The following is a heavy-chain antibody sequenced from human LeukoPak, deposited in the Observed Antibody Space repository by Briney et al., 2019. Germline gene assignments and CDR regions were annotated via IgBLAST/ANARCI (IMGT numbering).Heavy chain of an antibody. CDR1: GGSITSDH. CDR2: IYYSGNT. J-gene: IGHJ3*02. CDR3: ARKNDFDI. D-gene: IGHD2/OR15-2a*01. V-gene: IGHV4-59*01. Sequence: KPSETLSLTCTVSGGSITSDHWNWIRQPPGKGLEWIGCIYYSGNTYYNPSLKSRVTMSVDMSRNQFSLRLTSVTAADTAVYYCARKNDFDIWGQGTLVTVSS.